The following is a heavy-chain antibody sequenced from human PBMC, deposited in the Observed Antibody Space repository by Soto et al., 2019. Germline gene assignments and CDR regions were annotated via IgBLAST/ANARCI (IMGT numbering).Heavy chain of an antibody. J-gene: IGHJ6*03. CDR1: GGTFSSYA. Sequence: GASVKVSCKASGGTFSSYAISWVRQAPGQGLEWMGWISAYNGNTNYAQKLQGRVTMTTDTSTSTAYMELRSLRSDDTAVYYCARVAEGSYYYYYLDVWGKGTTVTVSS. CDR3: ARVAEGSYYYYYLDV. CDR2: ISAYNGNT. V-gene: IGHV1-18*01. D-gene: IGHD6-19*01.